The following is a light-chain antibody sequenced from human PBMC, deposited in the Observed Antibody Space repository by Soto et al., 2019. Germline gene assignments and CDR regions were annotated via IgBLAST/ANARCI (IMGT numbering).Light chain of an antibody. CDR1: ETISRD. Sequence: IVMPQSPATLSVSPGEGATLSCRASETISRDLAWYQQKPGQSPRLLIFGAFTRATGVPVRFSGSGSGTEFTLTVSSLQSEDVAVYFCQQYNKWPLTFGGGTRVEIK. CDR3: QQYNKWPLT. J-gene: IGKJ4*01. CDR2: GAF. V-gene: IGKV3D-15*01.